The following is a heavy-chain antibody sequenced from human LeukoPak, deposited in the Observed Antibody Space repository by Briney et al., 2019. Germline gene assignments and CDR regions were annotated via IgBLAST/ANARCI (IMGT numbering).Heavy chain of an antibody. CDR3: AKGPNTYGSGSYFDY. J-gene: IGHJ4*02. D-gene: IGHD3-10*01. V-gene: IGHV3-11*01. Sequence: GGSLRLSCVVSGFTFSDYYMSWIRQAPGEGLECVSYISSSGSTIYYADSVKGRFTISRDNAKNSLYLQMNSLRAEDTAVYYCAKGPNTYGSGSYFDYWGQGTLVTVSS. CDR1: GFTFSDYY. CDR2: ISSSGSTI.